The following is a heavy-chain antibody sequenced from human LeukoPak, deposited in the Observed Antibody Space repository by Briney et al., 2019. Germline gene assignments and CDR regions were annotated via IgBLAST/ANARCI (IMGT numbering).Heavy chain of an antibody. CDR2: IGTGVVDT. J-gene: IGHJ6*02. D-gene: IGHD2-2*01. CDR3: ASCGVVVPASTGCSYYYYGMDV. V-gene: IGHV3-23*01. Sequence: PGGSLRLSCAASGFTFGSHAMSWVRQAPGKGLEWVSVIGTGVVDTYYADSVKGRFTISRDNSKNTVYLQMNSLRAEDTAVYYCASCGVVVPASTGCSYYYYGMDVWGQGTTVTVSS. CDR1: GFTFGSHA.